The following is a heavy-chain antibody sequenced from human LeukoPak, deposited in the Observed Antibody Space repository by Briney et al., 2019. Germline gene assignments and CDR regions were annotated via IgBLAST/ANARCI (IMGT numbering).Heavy chain of an antibody. J-gene: IGHJ4*02. D-gene: IGHD3-10*01. V-gene: IGHV4-59*01. CDR3: ARDPPMVRGVIWGFDY. Sequence: PSETLSLTCTVSGGSISSYYWSWIRQPPGKGLEWIGYIYYSGSTNYNPSLKSRVTISVDTSKNQFSLKLSSVTAADTAVYYCARDPPMVRGVIWGFDYWGQGTLVTISS. CDR2: IYYSGST. CDR1: GGSISSYY.